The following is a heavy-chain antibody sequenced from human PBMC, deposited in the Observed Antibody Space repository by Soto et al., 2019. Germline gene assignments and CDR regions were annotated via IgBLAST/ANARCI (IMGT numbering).Heavy chain of an antibody. V-gene: IGHV3-43*01. D-gene: IGHD6-6*01. CDR3: AKDILPYSSPSPFDY. CDR1: GFTFDDYT. J-gene: IGHJ4*02. CDR2: ISWDGGST. Sequence: LRLSCAASGFTFDDYTMHWVRQAPGKGLEWVSLISWDGGSTYYADSVKGRFTISRDNSKNSLYLQMNSLRTEDTALYYCAKDILPYSSPSPFDYWGQGTLVTVSS.